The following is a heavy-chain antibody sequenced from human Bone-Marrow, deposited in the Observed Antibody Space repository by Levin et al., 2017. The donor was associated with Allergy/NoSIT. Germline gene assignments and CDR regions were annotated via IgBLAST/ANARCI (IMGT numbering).Heavy chain of an antibody. D-gene: IGHD6-13*01. CDR2: INHSGST. CDR1: GYSISSGYY. J-gene: IGHJ5*02. V-gene: IGHV4-38-2*02. CDR3: ARDASSWFGNWFDP. Sequence: SETLSLTCAVSGYSISSGYYWGWIRQPPGKGLEWIGSINHSGSTYYNPSLKSRLTISVDTSKNQFSLKLSSVTAADTAIYYCARDASSWFGNWFDPWGQGTLVTVSS.